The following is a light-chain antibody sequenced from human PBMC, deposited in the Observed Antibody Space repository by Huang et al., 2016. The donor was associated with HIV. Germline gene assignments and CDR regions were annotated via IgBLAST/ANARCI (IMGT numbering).Light chain of an antibody. CDR3: MQGAHWPPA. CDR2: KVS. CDR1: QSLVHSDGNTY. V-gene: IGKV2-30*02. Sequence: DVVMTQSPLSLSVTLGQPASISCNSSQSLVHSDGNTYLHWFQQRPGQGPRRLIYKVSNRDSGVPDRFSGSESGTDFTLKIRRVEAEDVGVYYCMQGAHWPPAFGPGTKVDIK. J-gene: IGKJ3*01.